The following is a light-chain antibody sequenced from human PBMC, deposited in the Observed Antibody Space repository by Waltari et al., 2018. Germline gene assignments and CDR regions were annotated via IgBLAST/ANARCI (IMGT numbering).Light chain of an antibody. CDR3: QSYDKLLSGSL. Sequence: QSVLTQPPSVSGAPGQSLTISCTGPRPNIRAGSAVPWYQQFPGTAPKLLIYSNNNRPSGVPGRFSASKSGTSASLAITGLQAEDEADYYCQSYDKLLSGSLFGGGTKLTV. CDR2: SNN. J-gene: IGLJ3*02. V-gene: IGLV1-40*01. CDR1: RPNIRAGSA.